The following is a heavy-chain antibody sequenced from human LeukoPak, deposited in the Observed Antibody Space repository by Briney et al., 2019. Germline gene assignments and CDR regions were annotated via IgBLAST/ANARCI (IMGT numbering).Heavy chain of an antibody. CDR3: AKDEGHCSSTSCHFDY. D-gene: IGHD2-2*01. CDR1: GFTFSSYG. J-gene: IGHJ4*02. CDR2: IRYDGSNK. V-gene: IGHV3-30*02. Sequence: PGGSLRLSCAASGFTFSSYGMHWVRQAPGKGLEWVAFIRYDGSNKYYADSVKGRFTISRDNSKNTLYLQMNSLRAEDTAVYYCAKDEGHCSSTSCHFDYWGQGTLVTVSS.